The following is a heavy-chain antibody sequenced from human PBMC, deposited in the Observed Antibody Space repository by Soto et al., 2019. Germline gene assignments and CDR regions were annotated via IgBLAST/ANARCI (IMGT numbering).Heavy chain of an antibody. J-gene: IGHJ4*02. CDR2: IHHSGTT. D-gene: IGHD4-17*01. Sequence: PSETLSLTCGVSDSSINSNYYWLWIRQPPGKGLEWIGAIHHSGTTYYTPSLKSRVTISMDTSKNHFSLRLTSVTAADTAKYYCARGLYGGNFHYWGQGTPVTV. V-gene: IGHV4-38-2*01. CDR3: ARGLYGGNFHY. CDR1: DSSINSNYY.